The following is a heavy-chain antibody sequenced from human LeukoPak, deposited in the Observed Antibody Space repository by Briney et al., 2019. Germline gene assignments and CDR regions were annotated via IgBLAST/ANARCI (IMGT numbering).Heavy chain of an antibody. J-gene: IGHJ4*02. V-gene: IGHV4-39*07. CDR2: IYYSGST. Sequence: SETLSLTCTVSGGYISSSSYYRGWIRQPPGKGLEWIGSIYYSGSTYYNPSLKSRVTISVDTSKNQFSLKLSSVTAADTAVYYCARDSFETRNDGLETNFDYWGQGTLVTVSS. CDR3: ARDSFETRNDGLETNFDY. CDR1: GGYISSSSYY. D-gene: IGHD1-1*01.